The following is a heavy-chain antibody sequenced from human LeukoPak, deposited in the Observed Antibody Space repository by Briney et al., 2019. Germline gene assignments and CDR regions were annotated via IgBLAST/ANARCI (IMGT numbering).Heavy chain of an antibody. CDR3: AKSRAAYSSSVDD. D-gene: IGHD6-6*01. Sequence: ASVKVSCKASGGTFSSYAISWVRQAPGQGLEWMGGIIPIFGTANYAQKFQGRVTITADESTSTAYMELSSLRAEDTAVYYCAKSRAAYSSSVDDWGQGTLVTVSS. J-gene: IGHJ4*02. CDR1: GGTFSSYA. CDR2: IIPIFGTA. V-gene: IGHV1-69*13.